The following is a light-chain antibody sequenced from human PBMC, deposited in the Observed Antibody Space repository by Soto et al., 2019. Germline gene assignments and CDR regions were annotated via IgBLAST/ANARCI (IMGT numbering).Light chain of an antibody. CDR3: QQSYSTPWT. CDR1: RGIGSY. J-gene: IGKJ1*01. CDR2: ASS. Sequence: DIQMPHAPSSLSALEAERASTTSGTSRGIGSYLNWHQQKPGKAPNLRTYASSILQSGVQSRFSGSGSGTAFTLTISSLHPEDFATYYCQQSYSTPWTVGQGTKVEIK. V-gene: IGKV1-39*01.